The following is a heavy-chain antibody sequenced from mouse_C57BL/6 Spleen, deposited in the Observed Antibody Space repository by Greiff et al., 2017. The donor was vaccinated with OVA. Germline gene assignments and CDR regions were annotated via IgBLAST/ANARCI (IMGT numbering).Heavy chain of an antibody. Sequence: QVQLQQSGPGLVQPSQSLSITCPVSGFSLTSYGVHWVRQSPGKGLEWLGVIWRGGSTDYNAAFMSRLSITKDNSKSQVFFKMNSLQADDTAIYYCAKSPDYYGNLYAMDYWGQGTSVTVSS. D-gene: IGHD2-1*01. CDR1: GFSLTSYG. J-gene: IGHJ4*01. V-gene: IGHV2-5*01. CDR3: AKSPDYYGNLYAMDY. CDR2: IWRGGST.